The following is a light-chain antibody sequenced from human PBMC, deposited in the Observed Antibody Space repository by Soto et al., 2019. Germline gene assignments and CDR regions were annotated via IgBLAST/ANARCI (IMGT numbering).Light chain of an antibody. V-gene: IGLV2-14*01. CDR2: DVS. Sequence: QSVLTQPASVSGSPGQSITISCTGTNSDVGGSNYVSWYQQYPDKAPKLMIYDVSNRPSGVSSRFSGPKSGNTASLTISGLQAEDEADYYCSSYTSNSTRVFGTGTKVTVL. CDR3: SSYTSNSTRV. CDR1: NSDVGGSNY. J-gene: IGLJ1*01.